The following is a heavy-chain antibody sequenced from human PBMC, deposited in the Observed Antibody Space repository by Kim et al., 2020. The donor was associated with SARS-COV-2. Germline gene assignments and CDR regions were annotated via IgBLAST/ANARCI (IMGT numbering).Heavy chain of an antibody. J-gene: IGHJ6*02. V-gene: IGHV3-33*01. D-gene: IGHD4-17*01. CDR3: ARDLYPETTVKGAAGQYYYGMDV. CDR2: IWYDGSNK. CDR1: GFTFSSYG. Sequence: GGSLRLSCAASGFTFSSYGMHWVRQAPGKGLEWVAVIWYDGSNKYYADSVKGRFTISRDNSKNTLYLQMNSLRAEDTAVYYCARDLYPETTVKGAAGQYYYGMDVWGQGTTVTVSS.